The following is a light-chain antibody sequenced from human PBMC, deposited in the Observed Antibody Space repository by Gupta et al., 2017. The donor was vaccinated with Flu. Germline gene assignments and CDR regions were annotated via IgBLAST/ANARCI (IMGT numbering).Light chain of an antibody. CDR1: ALPKKY. CDR2: EDS. CDR3: YSPDRGGDQRV. J-gene: IGLJ1*01. V-gene: IGLV3-10*01. Sequence: SYELTQPPSVSVSPGQTGRITCSGDALPKKYAYLYQQKSGQAPVVVIYEDSKRTYGIPERFSGSRSEKMATLTISGAQVEEEADYYCYSPDRGGDQRVFGTGTRVTVL.